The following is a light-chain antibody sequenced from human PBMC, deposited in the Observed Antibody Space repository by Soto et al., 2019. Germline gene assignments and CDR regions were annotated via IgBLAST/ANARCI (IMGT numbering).Light chain of an antibody. J-gene: IGLJ2*01. CDR2: FNSDGSH. CDR3: QTWGTGILV. V-gene: IGLV4-69*01. Sequence: QPVLTKSPSASASLGASVKLTCTLSSGHSSYAIAWHQQQPEKGPRYLMKFNSDGSHSKGDGIPDRFSGSSSGAERYLTISSLQSEDEADYYCQTWGTGILVFGGGTQLTVL. CDR1: SGHSSYA.